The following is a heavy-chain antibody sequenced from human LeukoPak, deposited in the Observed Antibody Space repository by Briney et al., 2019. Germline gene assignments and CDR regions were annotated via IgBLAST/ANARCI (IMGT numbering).Heavy chain of an antibody. CDR3: AREPGLGYAFDI. CDR2: INQDGSEK. CDR1: GFAISSSW. V-gene: IGHV3-7*01. D-gene: IGHD1-1*01. Sequence: RGSLRLSCVVSGFAISSSWMTWVRQVPGEGLEWVANINQDGSEKHYVDSVRGRFTISRDNARDSLYLQMNSLGDTAVYYCAREPGLGYAFDIWGQGTKVTVSS. J-gene: IGHJ3*02.